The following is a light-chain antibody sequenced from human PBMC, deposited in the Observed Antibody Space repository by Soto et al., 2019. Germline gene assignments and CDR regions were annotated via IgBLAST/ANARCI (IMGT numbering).Light chain of an antibody. CDR3: QQYNSNSPT. Sequence: DIQMTQSPSTLSASRGDRDSISCRASQNMSSWLAWYQQKPGKAPKFLIYKASSLQSGVPSRFSGSGSGTEFTLTISSLQPDDFATYYCQQYNSNSPTFGQGTKVDIK. CDR2: KAS. J-gene: IGKJ1*01. V-gene: IGKV1-5*03. CDR1: QNMSSW.